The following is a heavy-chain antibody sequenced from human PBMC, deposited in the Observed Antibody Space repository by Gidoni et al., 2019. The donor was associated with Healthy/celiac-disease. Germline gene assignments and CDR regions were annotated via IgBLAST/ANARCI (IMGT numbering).Heavy chain of an antibody. Sequence: EVQLVESGGGLVTPGGSLRLPCAASGFTFSSYSMNWVRQAPGKGLEWVSSSSSSSSYIYYADSVKGRFTISRDNAKNSLYLQMNSLRAEDTAVYDCAGEPRGYFDHFYFDYWGQGTLVTVSS. V-gene: IGHV3-21*01. J-gene: IGHJ4*02. CDR1: GFTFSSYS. CDR2: SSSSSSYI. CDR3: AGEPRGYFDHFYFDY. D-gene: IGHD3-9*01.